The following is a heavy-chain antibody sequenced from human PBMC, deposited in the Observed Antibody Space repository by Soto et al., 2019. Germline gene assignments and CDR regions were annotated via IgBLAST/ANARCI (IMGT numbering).Heavy chain of an antibody. D-gene: IGHD6-6*01. V-gene: IGHV3-9*01. J-gene: IGHJ6*03. CDR1: GFTFDDYA. CDR2: ISWNSGSI. Sequence: GGSLRLSCAASGFTFDDYAMHWVRQAPGKGLEWVSGISWNSGSIGYADSVKGRFTISRDNAKNSLYLQMNSLRAEDTALYYCAKDGAAPSGRYYYMDVWGKGTTVTVSS. CDR3: AKDGAAPSGRYYYMDV.